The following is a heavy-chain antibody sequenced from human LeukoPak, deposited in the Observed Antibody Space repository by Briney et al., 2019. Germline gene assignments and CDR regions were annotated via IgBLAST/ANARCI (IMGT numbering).Heavy chain of an antibody. CDR2: INPSGGST. CDR3: ARDSYYSSSSLGFDY. J-gene: IGHJ4*02. D-gene: IGHD6-6*01. V-gene: IGHV1-46*01. Sequence: GASVKVSCKASGYTFTSYYMHWVRQAPGQGLEWMGIINPSGGSTSYAQKFQGRVTMTRDMSTSTVYMELSSLRSGDTAVYYCARDSYYSSSSLGFDYWGQGTLVTVSS. CDR1: GYTFTSYY.